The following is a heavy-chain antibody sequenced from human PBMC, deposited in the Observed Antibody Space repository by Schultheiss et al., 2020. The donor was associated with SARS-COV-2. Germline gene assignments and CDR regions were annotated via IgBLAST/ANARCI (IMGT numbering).Heavy chain of an antibody. V-gene: IGHV4-59*10. CDR2: IYASGST. CDR1: GGSFSGYY. J-gene: IGHJ3*02. D-gene: IGHD4-17*01. Sequence: SQTLSLTCAVYGGSFSGYYWSWIRQPPGKGLEWIGRIYASGSTTYNPSLRSRVTMSIDTSKNQFSLKLSSVTAADTAVYYCARSGSGDYAEDAFDIWGQGTMVTVSS. CDR3: ARSGSGDYAEDAFDI.